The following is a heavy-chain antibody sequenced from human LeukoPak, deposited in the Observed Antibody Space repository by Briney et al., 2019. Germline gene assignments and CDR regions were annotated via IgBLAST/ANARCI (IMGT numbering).Heavy chain of an antibody. Sequence: PGGSLRLSCAASGFTFSSYGMHWVRQAPGKGLVWVSVISYDGSNKYYADSVKGRFTISRDNSKNTLYLQMNSLRAEDTAVYYCAKDGPRVLRYFDWLLVGYGMDVWGQGTTVTVSS. J-gene: IGHJ6*02. CDR2: ISYDGSNK. CDR1: GFTFSSYG. D-gene: IGHD3-9*01. CDR3: AKDGPRVLRYFDWLLVGYGMDV. V-gene: IGHV3-30*18.